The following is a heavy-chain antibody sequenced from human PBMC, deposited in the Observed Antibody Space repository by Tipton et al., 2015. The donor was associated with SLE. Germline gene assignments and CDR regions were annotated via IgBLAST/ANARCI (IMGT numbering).Heavy chain of an antibody. CDR3: VSGAVPGAMDV. V-gene: IGHV4-34*01. D-gene: IGHD2-2*01. CDR1: GGSFSGNF. CDR2: INHSGTP. Sequence: TLSLTCAVYGGSFSGNFWSWMRQSPGRGLEWIGEINHSGTPAYNPSLKSRVTIFLDTSKNQFSLKVRSVTAADTAVYYCVSGAVPGAMDVWGQGTTVTVSS. J-gene: IGHJ6*02.